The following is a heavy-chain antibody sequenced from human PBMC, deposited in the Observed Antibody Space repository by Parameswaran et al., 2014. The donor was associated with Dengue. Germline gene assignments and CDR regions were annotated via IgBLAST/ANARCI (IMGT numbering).Heavy chain of an antibody. D-gene: IGHD1-26*01. J-gene: IGHJ4*02. CDR2: IYWDDDK. V-gene: IGHV2-70*01. Sequence: WIRQPPGKALEWLALIYWDDDKDYITSLKTRLTISKDTSKNQVVLRMTNMDPVDTATYYCARMHGSYPLPPYYFDYWGQGTLVTVSS. CDR3: ARMHGSYPLPPYYFDY.